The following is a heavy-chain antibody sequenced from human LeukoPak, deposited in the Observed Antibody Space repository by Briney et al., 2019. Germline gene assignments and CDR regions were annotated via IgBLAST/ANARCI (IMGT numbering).Heavy chain of an antibody. CDR3: ARGSRSHFDF. J-gene: IGHJ4*02. CDR2: INPNSGGT. Sequence: ASLKVSCKASGYTFTEYNIHWVRQAPGQGLEWMGWINPNSGGTNYAQKFQGRVTMTRDTSITTAYTELSSLRYDDTAVYYCARGSRSHFDFWGQGTLVTVSS. CDR1: GYTFTEYN. D-gene: IGHD6-13*01. V-gene: IGHV1-2*02.